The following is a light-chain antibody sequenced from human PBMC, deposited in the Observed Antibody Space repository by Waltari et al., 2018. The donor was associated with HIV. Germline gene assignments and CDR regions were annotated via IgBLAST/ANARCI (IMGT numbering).Light chain of an antibody. J-gene: IGLJ3*02. CDR1: QYNVGTFYH. CDR3: QSFDSGHNGQWV. Sequence: TQPPSVSGAPGQRVTISCRGIQYNVGTFYHVQWYKFLPDAAPQLLLKSSATRPSGVPDRISAYSSGASASLVIAGLKPEDEGDDFCQSFDSGHNGQWVFGGGTTLIVL. CDR2: SSA. V-gene: IGLV1-40*03.